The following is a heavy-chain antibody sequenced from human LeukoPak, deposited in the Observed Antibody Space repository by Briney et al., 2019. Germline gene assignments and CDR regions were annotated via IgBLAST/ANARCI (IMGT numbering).Heavy chain of an antibody. J-gene: IGHJ4*02. CDR2: IRFGENDE. D-gene: IGHD1-26*01. Sequence: GGSLRLSCAASGFTFSSYGMHWVRQAPGKGLEWVAFIRFGENDEHYADSVKGRFTISRDNSKNTLFLQMHSLRTEDTALYSCAKDEGGTYDYWGQGTQVTVSS. CDR3: AKDEGGTYDY. V-gene: IGHV3-30*02. CDR1: GFTFSSYG.